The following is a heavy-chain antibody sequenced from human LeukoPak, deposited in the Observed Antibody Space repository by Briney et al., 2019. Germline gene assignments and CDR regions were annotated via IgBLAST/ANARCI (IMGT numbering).Heavy chain of an antibody. D-gene: IGHD3-3*01. CDR3: AKIGVVGKWYYDI. V-gene: IGHV3-23*01. J-gene: IGHJ2*01. CDR2: ISSGSDYT. Sequence: PGGSLRLSCSASGFSFISDDISSVSQAPGKGPEWVSSISSGSDYTFYADSVKGRFIVSTDNSKNTLYLQMYSLRAADKAVYYSAKIGVVGKWYYDIRGRGTLVTVSS. CDR1: GFSFISDD.